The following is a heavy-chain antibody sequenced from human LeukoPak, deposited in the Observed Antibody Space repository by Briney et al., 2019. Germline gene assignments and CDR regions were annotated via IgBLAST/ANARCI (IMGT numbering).Heavy chain of an antibody. D-gene: IGHD2-2*01. CDR2: IYRNADGGTT. V-gene: IGHV3-15*05. CDR1: GFTFNRNA. Sequence: GGFLRLSCAASGFTFNRNAISWVRQAPGKGLEWVGRIYRNADGGTTDYAAPVKGRFTISRDDSKNTLYLQMNSLKTEDTAVYYCTTDSYCSTTTCYASSNYYYGLDAWGQGTSVTVSS. CDR3: TTDSYCSTTTCYASSNYYYGLDA. J-gene: IGHJ6*02.